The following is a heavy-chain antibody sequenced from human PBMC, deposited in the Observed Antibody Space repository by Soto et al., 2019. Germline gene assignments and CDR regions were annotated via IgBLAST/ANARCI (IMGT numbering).Heavy chain of an antibody. Sequence: ASVKVSCKASGGTFSSYAISWVRQAPGQGLEWMGGIIPIFGTANYAQKFQGRVTITADESTSTAYMELSSLRSEDTAVYYCASAPVSNYYDSSGYLNWFDPRGQGTLVTVSS. J-gene: IGHJ5*02. D-gene: IGHD3-22*01. CDR1: GGTFSSYA. V-gene: IGHV1-69*13. CDR3: ASAPVSNYYDSSGYLNWFDP. CDR2: IIPIFGTA.